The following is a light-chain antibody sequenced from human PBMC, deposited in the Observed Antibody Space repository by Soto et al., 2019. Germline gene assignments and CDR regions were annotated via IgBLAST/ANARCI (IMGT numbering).Light chain of an antibody. Sequence: DIQMTQSPSSLSAYVGDTVTITCRASQSISNHLAWFQQKAGKAPKALIFAASALQGGVPSRFSGSGSGTDFTLTISSLLPDDFATYYCQHYLSYPVTFGQGTRLEVK. J-gene: IGKJ5*01. V-gene: IGKV1-16*01. CDR2: AAS. CDR1: QSISNH. CDR3: QHYLSYPVT.